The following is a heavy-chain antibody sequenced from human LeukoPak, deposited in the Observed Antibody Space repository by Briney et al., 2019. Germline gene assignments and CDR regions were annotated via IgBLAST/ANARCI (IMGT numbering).Heavy chain of an antibody. CDR1: GFTISSYS. CDR3: AREQIAAAGTIDC. J-gene: IGHJ4*02. V-gene: IGHV3-21*01. Sequence: GGSLRLSCAASGFTISSYSMNWVRQAPGKGLEWVSSISSSSSYIYYADSVKGRFTISRDNAKNSLYLQMNSLRAEDTAVYYCAREQIAAAGTIDCWGQGTLVTVSS. CDR2: ISSSSSYI. D-gene: IGHD6-13*01.